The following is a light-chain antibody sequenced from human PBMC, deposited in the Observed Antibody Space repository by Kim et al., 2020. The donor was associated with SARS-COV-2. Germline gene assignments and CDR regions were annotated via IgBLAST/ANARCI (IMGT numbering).Light chain of an antibody. CDR1: QNIDAY. Sequence: ASVGEGVTITCRASQNIDAYLNWYRQSPGSAPDLLIFGASTLHSGVPSRFSASGSGTEFTLTITSLQPEDFATYFCQQSYTTPWTFGQGTKVDIK. CDR2: GAS. CDR3: QQSYTTPWT. J-gene: IGKJ1*01. V-gene: IGKV1-39*01.